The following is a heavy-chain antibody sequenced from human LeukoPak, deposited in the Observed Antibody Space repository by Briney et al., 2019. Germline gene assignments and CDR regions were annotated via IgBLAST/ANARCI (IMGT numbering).Heavy chain of an antibody. CDR2: VQSDGSGT. CDR3: ARAQVGAPTDY. J-gene: IGHJ4*02. V-gene: IGHV3-74*03. Sequence: GGSLRLSCAASGFTFSSYAMYWVRQAPGKGLVWFPRVQSDGSGTMYADSVKGRFTISRDNAKNTLYLEMNSLRAEDTAVYYCARAQVGAPTDYWGQGTLVTVSS. D-gene: IGHD1-26*01. CDR1: GFTFSSYA.